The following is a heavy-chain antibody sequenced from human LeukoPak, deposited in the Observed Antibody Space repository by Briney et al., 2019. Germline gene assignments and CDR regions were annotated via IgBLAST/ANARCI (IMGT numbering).Heavy chain of an antibody. CDR1: GGSISSXX. CDR2: XXXSGST. Sequence: PSETLSLTCTVSGGSISSXXXSWIRQPPGKGLXXXXXXXXSGSTNYNYSLKSRVTISVDTSKNQFSLKLSSVTAADTAVYYCARASAAGTGRSYYYYGMDVWGQGTTVTVSS. D-gene: IGHD6-13*01. V-gene: IGHV4-59*01. CDR3: ARASAAGTGRSYYYYGMDV. J-gene: IGHJ6*02.